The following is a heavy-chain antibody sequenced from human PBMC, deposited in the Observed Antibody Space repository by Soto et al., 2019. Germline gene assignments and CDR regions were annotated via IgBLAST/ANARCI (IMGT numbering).Heavy chain of an antibody. V-gene: IGHV3-33*01. D-gene: IGHD6-13*01. CDR2: IWYDGSNK. Sequence: QVQLVESGGGVVQPGRSLRLSCAASGFTFSSYGMHWVRQAPGKGLEWVAVIWYDGSNKYYADSVKGRFTISRDNSKNTLYLQMNSLRAEDTAVYYCARDYGYSSSWYNYYYYGMDVWGQGTTVTVSS. CDR3: ARDYGYSSSWYNYYYYGMDV. CDR1: GFTFSSYG. J-gene: IGHJ6*02.